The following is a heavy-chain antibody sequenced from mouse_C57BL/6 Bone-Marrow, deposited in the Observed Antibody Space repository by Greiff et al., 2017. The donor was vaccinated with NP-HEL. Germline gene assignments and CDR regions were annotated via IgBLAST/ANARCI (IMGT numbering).Heavy chain of an antibody. CDR1: GYTFTSYW. Sequence: VQLQQPGAELVRPGSSVKLSCKASGYTFTSYWLDWVKQRPGQGLEWIGNIYPSDSETHYNQKFKDKATLTVDKSSSTAYMQLSSLTSEDSAVYYCAREDYYGILDYWGQGTTLTVSS. D-gene: IGHD1-1*01. J-gene: IGHJ2*01. CDR2: IYPSDSET. V-gene: IGHV1-61*01. CDR3: AREDYYGILDY.